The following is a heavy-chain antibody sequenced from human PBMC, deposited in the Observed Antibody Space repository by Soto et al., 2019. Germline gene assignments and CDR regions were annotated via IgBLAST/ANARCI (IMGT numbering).Heavy chain of an antibody. J-gene: IGHJ3*02. CDR3: GRAPPAIVVITTDAFDI. V-gene: IGHV3-7*01. CDR2: IKQDGSEK. D-gene: IGHD3-22*01. Sequence: GGSLRLSCTASGFTFSSYWMSWVRQAPGKGLEWVANIKQDGSEKYYVDSVKGRFTISRDNAKNSLYLQMNSLRAEDTVVFRWGRAPPAIVVITTDAFDIWGQGTMVTVSS. CDR1: GFTFSSYW.